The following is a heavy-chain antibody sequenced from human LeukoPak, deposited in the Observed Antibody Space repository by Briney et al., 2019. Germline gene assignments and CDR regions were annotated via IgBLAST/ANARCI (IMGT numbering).Heavy chain of an antibody. Sequence: PGGSLRLSCAASGFTFSSYAMHWVRQAPGKGLEWVSAISGSGGDTYYAESVKGRFIISRDNSQNTLYVQMNSLRAEDTAVYYCAKMDLLKRSFDIWGQGTAVSVSS. CDR3: AKMDLLKRSFDI. V-gene: IGHV3-23*01. CDR1: GFTFSSYA. CDR2: ISGSGGDT. D-gene: IGHD3/OR15-3a*01. J-gene: IGHJ3*02.